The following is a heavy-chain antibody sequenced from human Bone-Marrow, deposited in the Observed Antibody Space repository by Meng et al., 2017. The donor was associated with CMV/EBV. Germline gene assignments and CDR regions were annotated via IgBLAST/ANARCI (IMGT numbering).Heavy chain of an antibody. CDR3: AREFVAARLDY. J-gene: IGHJ4*01. Sequence: GESLKISCAASGFTVSSNSMTWVRQAPGKGLEWLSVIYDSGTTFYAESVKGRVTVSRDSSKNTLFLQMNSLRGEDTAVYYCAREFVAARLDYWGQGTLVTVSS. D-gene: IGHD6-13*01. CDR2: IYDSGTT. CDR1: GFTVSSNS. V-gene: IGHV3-66*01.